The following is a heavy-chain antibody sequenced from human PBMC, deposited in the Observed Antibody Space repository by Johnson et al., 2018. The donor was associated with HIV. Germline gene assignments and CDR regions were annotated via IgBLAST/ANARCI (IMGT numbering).Heavy chain of an antibody. D-gene: IGHD4-17*01. V-gene: IGHV3-64*01. J-gene: IGHJ3*02. CDR2: IRSTGGST. CDR3: ARAYSYTVTTPAAFDI. Sequence: VQLVESGGGLVQPGGSLRLSCAASGFTFSSYAMHWVRQAPGQGLAYVSAIRSTGGSTYYAHSVKGRFTISRDNSKNTLYLQMGSLRAEDMAVYYCARAYSYTVTTPAAFDIWGQGTMVTVSS. CDR1: GFTFSSYA.